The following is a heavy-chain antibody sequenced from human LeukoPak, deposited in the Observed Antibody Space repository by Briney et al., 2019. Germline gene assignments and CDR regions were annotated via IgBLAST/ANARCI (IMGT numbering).Heavy chain of an antibody. J-gene: IGHJ4*02. CDR1: GFNFFTYG. Sequence: GGSLRLSCAASGFNFFTYGMHWVRQAPGKWLEWVAVISSDGKTEIYADSVRGRFTISRDNSKGTHYLQMNSLRSEDTAVYYCAKAQPTLISRSFDCWGQGALVTVSS. CDR2: ISSDGKTE. CDR3: AKAQPTLISRSFDC. D-gene: IGHD3-10*01. V-gene: IGHV3-30*18.